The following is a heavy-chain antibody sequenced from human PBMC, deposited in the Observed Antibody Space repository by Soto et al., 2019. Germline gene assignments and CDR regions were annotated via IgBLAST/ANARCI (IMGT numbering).Heavy chain of an antibody. CDR3: ARARPRLTSRSFFEY. CDR1: GFTFSTYA. D-gene: IGHD6-25*01. J-gene: IGHJ4*02. V-gene: IGHV3-23*01. CDR2: VSASGLNT. Sequence: EVQLLESGGKLVQPGGSLTLSCAASGFTFSTYAMAWVRQAPGKGLEWVSGVSASGLNTDYADPVKGRFYISRDNSKNTVSPHLNSRRADDPALYDCARARPRLTSRSFFEYWGQGTPVTVSS.